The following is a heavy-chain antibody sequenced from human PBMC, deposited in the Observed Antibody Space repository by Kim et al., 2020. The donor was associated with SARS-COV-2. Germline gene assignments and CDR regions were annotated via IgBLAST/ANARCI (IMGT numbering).Heavy chain of an antibody. D-gene: IGHD3-10*01. CDR3: ARDMYYGSGSYLPDY. J-gene: IGHJ4*02. V-gene: IGHV1-46*01. Sequence: KFQGRVTMTRDTSTSTVYMELSSLRSEDTAVYYCARDMYYGSGSYLPDYWGQGTLVTVSS.